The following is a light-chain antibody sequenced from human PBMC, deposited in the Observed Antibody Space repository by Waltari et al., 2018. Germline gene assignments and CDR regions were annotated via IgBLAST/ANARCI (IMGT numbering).Light chain of an antibody. Sequence: EIVLTQSPATLSWSPGERATLSCRASQSVSSYLAWYQQKPGQAPRLLIYDASNRATGIPTRFSGSGSGTDFTLTISSLEPEDFVVYYCQQRSNWPPTFGQGTKVEIK. V-gene: IGKV3-11*01. CDR2: DAS. CDR1: QSVSSY. J-gene: IGKJ1*01. CDR3: QQRSNWPPT.